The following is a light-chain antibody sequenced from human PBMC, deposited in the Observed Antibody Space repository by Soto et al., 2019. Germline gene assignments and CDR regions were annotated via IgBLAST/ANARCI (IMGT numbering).Light chain of an antibody. CDR1: QSVSSTY. CDR2: AAS. CDR3: QQSYNAPST. V-gene: IGKV3D-20*02. J-gene: IGKJ5*01. Sequence: LGVRATLSCRPRQSVSSTYLAWYQQKPGQAPRLLIYAASSRATGIPDRFSGSGSGTDFTLTISSLQPEDFATFYCQQSYNAPSTFGQGTRLEIK.